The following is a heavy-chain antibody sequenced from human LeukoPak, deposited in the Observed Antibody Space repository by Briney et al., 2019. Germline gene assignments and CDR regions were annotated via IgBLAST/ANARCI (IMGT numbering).Heavy chain of an antibody. Sequence: ASVKVSCKASGYTFTSYYMHWLRQPPGQGLEWMGIINPSGGSTTYAQKFQGRVTMTRDMSTSTVYMELSSLRSEDTAVYYCARDGVLRYFDGYYYYMDVWGKGTTVTVSS. D-gene: IGHD3-9*01. V-gene: IGHV1-46*01. CDR2: INPSGGST. CDR3: ARDGVLRYFDGYYYYMDV. CDR1: GYTFTSYY. J-gene: IGHJ6*03.